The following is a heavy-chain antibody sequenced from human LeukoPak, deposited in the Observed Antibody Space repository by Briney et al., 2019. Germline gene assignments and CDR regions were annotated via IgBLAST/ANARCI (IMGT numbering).Heavy chain of an antibody. Sequence: SETLSLTCTVSGGSISSGDYYWSWIRQPPGKGLEWIGYIYYSGSTYYNPSLKSRVTIPVDTSKNQFSLKLSSVTAADTAVYYCARGRRYNWNYDYWGQGTLVTVSS. CDR3: ARGRRYNWNYDY. D-gene: IGHD1-20*01. CDR1: GGSISSGDYY. V-gene: IGHV4-30-4*01. CDR2: IYYSGST. J-gene: IGHJ4*02.